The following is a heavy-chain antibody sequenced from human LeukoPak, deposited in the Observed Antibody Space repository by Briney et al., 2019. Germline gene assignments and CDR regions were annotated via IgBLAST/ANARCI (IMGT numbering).Heavy chain of an antibody. V-gene: IGHV3-66*01. Sequence: HPGGSLRLSCAASGFTFSSYAMSWVRQAPGKGLEWVSVIYSGGSTYYADSVKGRFTISRDNSKNTLYLQMNSLRAEDTAVYYCARDSLLLWFGESPYYGMDVWGQGTTVTVSS. CDR3: ARDSLLLWFGESPYYGMDV. CDR2: IYSGGST. D-gene: IGHD3-10*01. J-gene: IGHJ6*02. CDR1: GFTFSSYA.